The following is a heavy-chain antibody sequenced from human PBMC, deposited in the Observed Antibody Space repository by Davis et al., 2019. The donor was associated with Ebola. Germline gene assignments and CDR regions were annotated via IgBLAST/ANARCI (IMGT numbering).Heavy chain of an antibody. V-gene: IGHV3-48*01. CDR1: GITLSSYS. CDR3: ARGPSTGNSFSY. Sequence: GESLKISCAASGITLSSYSMNWVRQAPGKGLEWVSYISGYSSTISYADSVKGRFTISRDNAKNSLYLQMNSLRAEDTAVYYCARGPSTGNSFSYWGQGTLVTVSS. CDR2: ISGYSSTI. D-gene: IGHD6-13*01. J-gene: IGHJ4*02.